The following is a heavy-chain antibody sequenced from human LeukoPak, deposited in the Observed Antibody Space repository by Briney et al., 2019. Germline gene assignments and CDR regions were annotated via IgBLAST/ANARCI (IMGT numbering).Heavy chain of an antibody. CDR3: AKRLATVTLYYFDY. Sequence: PGGSLRLSCAASGFTFSSYGMSWVRQAPGKGLEWVSSISGSSGGTYYADSVKGRFTISRDNSKNTLYLQMNSLRAEDTAVYYCAKRLATVTLYYFDYWGQGTLVTVSS. V-gene: IGHV3-23*01. CDR2: ISGSSGGT. J-gene: IGHJ4*02. CDR1: GFTFSSYG. D-gene: IGHD4-17*01.